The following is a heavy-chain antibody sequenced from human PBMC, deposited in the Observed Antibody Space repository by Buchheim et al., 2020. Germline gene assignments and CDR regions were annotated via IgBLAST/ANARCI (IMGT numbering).Heavy chain of an antibody. D-gene: IGHD6-19*01. CDR2: MNPNSGNT. CDR3: ARGISSGWYRFDYYYGMDV. V-gene: IGHV1-8*01. Sequence: QVQLVQSGAEVKKPGASVKVSCKASGYTFTSYDINWVRQATGQGLEWMGWMNPNSGNTGYAQKFQGRVTMTRNTSISTAYMELGSLGSEDTAVYYCARGISSGWYRFDYYYGMDVWGQGTT. CDR1: GYTFTSYD. J-gene: IGHJ6*02.